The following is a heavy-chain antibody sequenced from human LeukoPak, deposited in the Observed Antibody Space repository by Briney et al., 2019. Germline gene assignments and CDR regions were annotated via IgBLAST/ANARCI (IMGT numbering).Heavy chain of an antibody. V-gene: IGHV1-69*04. CDR3: ARARIPGEYYYMDV. D-gene: IGHD3-10*01. Sequence: SVKVSCKASGGTFSSYAISWVRQAPGQGLEWMGRIIPILGIANYAQKFQGRVTITTDESTSTAYMELSSLRSEDTAVYYCARARIPGEYYYMDVWGKGTTVTVSS. J-gene: IGHJ6*03. CDR1: GGTFSSYA. CDR2: IIPILGIA.